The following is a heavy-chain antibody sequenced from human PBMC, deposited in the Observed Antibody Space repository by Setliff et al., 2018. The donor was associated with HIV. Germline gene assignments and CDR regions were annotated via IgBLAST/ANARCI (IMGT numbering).Heavy chain of an antibody. CDR3: ARSKGGSNWPFDY. V-gene: IGHV3-23*01. Sequence: PGGSLRLSCAASGFTFNTYAMSWVRQAPGKGLEWVSVISGSGGSTFYADSVRGRFTISRDNSRNRLYLQMNYLREEDTAVYYCARSKGGSNWPFDYWGQGTLVTVSS. CDR2: ISGSGGST. J-gene: IGHJ4*02. CDR1: GFTFNTYA. D-gene: IGHD6-13*01.